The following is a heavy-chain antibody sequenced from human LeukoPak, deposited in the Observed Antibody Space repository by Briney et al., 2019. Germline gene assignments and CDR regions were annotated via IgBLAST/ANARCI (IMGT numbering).Heavy chain of an antibody. Sequence: SETLSLTCTVSGGSISSSSYYWSWIRQPPGKGLEWIGEINHSGSTNYNPSLKSRVTISVDTSKNQFSLKLSSVTAADTAVYYCARVDCSSTSCHSFDYWGQGTLVTVSS. D-gene: IGHD2-2*01. CDR2: INHSGST. CDR3: ARVDCSSTSCHSFDY. J-gene: IGHJ4*02. CDR1: GGSISSSSYY. V-gene: IGHV4-39*07.